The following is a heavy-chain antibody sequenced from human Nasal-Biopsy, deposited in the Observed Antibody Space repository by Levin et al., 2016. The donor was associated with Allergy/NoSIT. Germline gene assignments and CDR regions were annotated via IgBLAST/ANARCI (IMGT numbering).Heavy chain of an antibody. V-gene: IGHV3-23*01. J-gene: IGHJ4*02. CDR1: GFTFSSYA. Sequence: GGSLRLSCAASGFTFSSYALIWVRQAPGKGLEWVSGFSGTGGSTYYADSVRGRFSISRDNSKNTLYLQLNYLQVEDTAVYYCARDFSKWSYGVGTAWDFWGLGTLVTVSS. D-gene: IGHD4/OR15-4a*01. CDR2: FSGTGGST. CDR3: ARDFSKWSYGVGTAWDF.